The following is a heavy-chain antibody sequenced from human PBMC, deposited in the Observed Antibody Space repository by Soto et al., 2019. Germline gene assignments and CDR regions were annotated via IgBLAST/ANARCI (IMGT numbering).Heavy chain of an antibody. CDR2: IKSKTDGGTT. J-gene: IGHJ4*02. CDR3: TTDLVSEDIVVVVDRSERNDY. Sequence: EVQLVESGGVLVKPGGSLRLSCAASGFTFSNAWMNWVSQAPGKGLEWVGRIKSKTDGGTTDYAAPVKGRFTISRDDSKNTLYLPMNSLKTEDTAVYDCTTDLVSEDIVVVVDRSERNDYWGQGTLVTVSA. V-gene: IGHV3-15*07. CDR1: GFTFSNAW. D-gene: IGHD2-15*01.